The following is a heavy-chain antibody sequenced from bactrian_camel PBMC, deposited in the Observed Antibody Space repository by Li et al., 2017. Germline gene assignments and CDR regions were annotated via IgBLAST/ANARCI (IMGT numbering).Heavy chain of an antibody. V-gene: IGHV3S53*01. J-gene: IGHJ4*01. Sequence: HVQLVESGGGSVQAGESLRLSCLASGYTLPMNMGWFRQAPGKECEGVAAIDSAGTTRYADPVKGRFTISKDNAKNTLYLQMSSLKPEDTAMYYCAAAPRPRRSVEPLRTVWNYWGQGTQVTVS. D-gene: IGHD7*01. CDR2: IDSAGTT. CDR3: AAAPRPRRSVEPLRTVWNY. CDR1: GYTLPMN.